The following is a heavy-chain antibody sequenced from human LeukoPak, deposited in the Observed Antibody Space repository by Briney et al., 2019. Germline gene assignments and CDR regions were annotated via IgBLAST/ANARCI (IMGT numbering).Heavy chain of an antibody. CDR3: ARSGDTALAPVDY. CDR2: INPSGGRT. CDR1: GYTFSSYY. D-gene: IGHD5-18*01. V-gene: IGHV1-46*01. J-gene: IGHJ4*02. Sequence: ASVKVSCKASGYTFSSYYMHWVRQDPGQGLEWMGIINPSGGRTSYAQKFQGRVTMTRDTSTSTVYMELSSLRSEDTAVYYCARSGDTALAPVDYWGQGTLVTVSS.